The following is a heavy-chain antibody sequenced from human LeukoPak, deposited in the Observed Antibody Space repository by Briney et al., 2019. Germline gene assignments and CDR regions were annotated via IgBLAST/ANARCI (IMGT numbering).Heavy chain of an antibody. D-gene: IGHD4-17*01. J-gene: IGHJ6*03. CDR1: GFTFDDYA. Sequence: PGGSLRLSCAASGFTFDDYAMHWVRQAPGKGLEWVSLISGDGGGTKYVDSVKGRFTISRDNSKNSLYLQMNSLRTEDTALYYCAKSGRKLNFRDFGRFYYFYYMDVWGKGTTVTVSS. CDR2: ISGDGGGT. V-gene: IGHV3-43*02. CDR3: AKSGRKLNFRDFGRFYYFYYMDV.